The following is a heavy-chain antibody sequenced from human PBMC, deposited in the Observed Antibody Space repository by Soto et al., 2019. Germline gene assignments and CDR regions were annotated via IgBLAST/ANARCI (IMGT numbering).Heavy chain of an antibody. J-gene: IGHJ4*02. CDR3: ARENNVLPGGYFDY. CDR2: IYHSGST. V-gene: IGHV4-30-2*01. D-gene: IGHD3-10*01. CDR1: GGSISSGGYS. Sequence: SETLSLTCAVSGGSISSGGYSLSWIRQPPGKGLEWIGYIYHSGSTYYNPSLKSRVTISVDRSKNQFSLKLSSVTAADTAVYYCARENNVLPGGYFDYWGQGTLVTVSS.